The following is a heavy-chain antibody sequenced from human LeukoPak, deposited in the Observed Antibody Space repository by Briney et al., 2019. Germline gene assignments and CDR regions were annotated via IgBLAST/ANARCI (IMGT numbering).Heavy chain of an antibody. J-gene: IGHJ3*02. Sequence: GGSLRLSCAASGFTFSSYSMNWVRQAPGKGLEWVSSISSSSSYIYYADSVKGRFTISRDNAKNSLYLQMNSLRAEDTALYYCAKDRNPWFLLFDAFDIWGQGTMVTVSS. V-gene: IGHV3-21*04. CDR2: ISSSSSYI. CDR3: AKDRNPWFLLFDAFDI. D-gene: IGHD2-21*01. CDR1: GFTFSSYS.